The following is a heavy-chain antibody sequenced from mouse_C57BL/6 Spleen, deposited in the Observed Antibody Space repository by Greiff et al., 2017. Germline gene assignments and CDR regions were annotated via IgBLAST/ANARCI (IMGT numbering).Heavy chain of an antibody. V-gene: IGHV1-64*01. CDR3: ARRASMVTDWFAY. J-gene: IGHJ3*01. CDR1: GYTFTSYW. Sequence: VQLQQPGAELVKPGASVKLSCKASGYTFTSYWMHWVKQRPGQGLEWIGMIHPNSGSTKYNEKFKSKATLTVDKSSSTAYMQLSSLTSEDSAVDYCARRASMVTDWFAYWGQGTLVTVSA. D-gene: IGHD2-2*01. CDR2: IHPNSGST.